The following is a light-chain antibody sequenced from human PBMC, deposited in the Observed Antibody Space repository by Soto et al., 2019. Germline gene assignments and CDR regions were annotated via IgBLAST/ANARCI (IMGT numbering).Light chain of an antibody. Sequence: QSVLTQPPSASGSPGQSVTISCTGYNYVSWYQQHPGKAPKLMIYEVDKRPSGVPDRFSGSKSGNTASLTVSGLQAEDEADYYCSSYGGSNNLVFGGGTQLTVL. J-gene: IGLJ2*01. V-gene: IGLV2-8*01. CDR1: YNY. CDR2: EVD. CDR3: SSYGGSNNLV.